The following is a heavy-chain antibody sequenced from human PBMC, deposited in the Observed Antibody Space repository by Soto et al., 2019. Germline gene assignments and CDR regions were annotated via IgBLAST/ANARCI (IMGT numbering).Heavy chain of an antibody. CDR2: IYYSGST. V-gene: IGHV4-31*03. CDR3: ARNITTGYYFDY. D-gene: IGHD4-4*01. J-gene: IGHJ4*02. CDR1: GGPFTTGAYY. Sequence: SETLSLTCTVSGGPFTTGAYYWSWIRQRPGKGLEWIGYIYYSGSTYYNPSLKSRVSISIDTSKNQFSLKLSSVTAADTAVYYCARNITTGYYFDYWGQGTLVTVSS.